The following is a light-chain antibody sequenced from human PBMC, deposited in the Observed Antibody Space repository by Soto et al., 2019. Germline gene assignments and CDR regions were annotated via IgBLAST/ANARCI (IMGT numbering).Light chain of an antibody. J-gene: IGLJ3*02. CDR1: SSDVGGYNY. CDR3: LSYTSSSTLV. V-gene: IGLV2-14*01. Sequence: QSVLTQPASVSGSPGQSITISCTGTSSDVGGYNYVSWYHQHPGTAPKLMIYDVSNRPSGVSDRFSGSRSGNTASLTISGLQAEDESDYYCLSYTSSSTLVFGGGTKLTVL. CDR2: DVS.